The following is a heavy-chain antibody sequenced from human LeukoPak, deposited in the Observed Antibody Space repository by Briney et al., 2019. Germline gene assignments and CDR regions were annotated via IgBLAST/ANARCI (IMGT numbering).Heavy chain of an antibody. CDR1: GFTFSSYA. Sequence: PGGSLRLSCAASGFTFSSYAMSWVRQAPGKGLEWGSAISGSGGSTYYADSVKGRFTISRDNSKNTLYLQMNSLRAEDTAVYYCAIYSSSPLDYWGQGTLVTVSS. D-gene: IGHD6-6*01. J-gene: IGHJ4*02. CDR3: AIYSSSPLDY. CDR2: ISGSGGST. V-gene: IGHV3-23*01.